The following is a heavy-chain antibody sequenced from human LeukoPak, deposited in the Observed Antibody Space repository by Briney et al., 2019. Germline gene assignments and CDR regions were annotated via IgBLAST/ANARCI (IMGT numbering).Heavy chain of an antibody. Sequence: PSETLSLTCAVSGGSISSSNWWSWVRQPPGKGLEWIGEINRSGITNSNPSLKSRVTISLDTSKNQFSLNLSSVTAADTAVYYCATNRGDAFNIWGQGTTVTVSS. CDR1: GGSISSSNW. V-gene: IGHV4-4*02. CDR2: INRSGIT. D-gene: IGHD4/OR15-4a*01. J-gene: IGHJ3*02. CDR3: ATNRGDAFNI.